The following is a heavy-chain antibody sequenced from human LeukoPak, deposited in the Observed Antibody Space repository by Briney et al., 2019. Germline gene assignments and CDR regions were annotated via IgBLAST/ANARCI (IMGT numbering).Heavy chain of an antibody. CDR3: AKDAGYGDYYWFDP. CDR2: RKKDGSEK. Sequence: GGSLRLSCAASGFTFSSHWMSWVRQAPGKGLEWVANRKKDGSEKYDVDAVKGRFTISRDNAKTSLYLQMNRLRAEDTAVYYCAKDAGYGDYYWFDPWGLGTLVTVSS. V-gene: IGHV3-7*03. J-gene: IGHJ5*02. CDR1: GFTFSSHW. D-gene: IGHD4-17*01.